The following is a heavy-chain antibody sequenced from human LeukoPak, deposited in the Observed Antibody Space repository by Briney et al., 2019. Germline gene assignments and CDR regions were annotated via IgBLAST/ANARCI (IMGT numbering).Heavy chain of an antibody. J-gene: IGHJ4*02. CDR3: ARERYSSGWYYFDY. V-gene: IGHV4-39*07. CDR1: GGSISTSSYY. D-gene: IGHD6-19*01. Sequence: SETLSLTCNVSGGSISTSSYYWGWIRQPPGKGLEWIGSIYYSGSTYYNASLKSRVTISVGTSKNQFSLKLSSVTAADTAVYYCARERYSSGWYYFDYWGQGTLVTVSS. CDR2: IYYSGST.